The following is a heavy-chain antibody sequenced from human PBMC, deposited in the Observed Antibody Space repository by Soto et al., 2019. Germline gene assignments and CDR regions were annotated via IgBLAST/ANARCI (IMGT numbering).Heavy chain of an antibody. CDR3: ARGTYGDY. D-gene: IGHD4-17*01. V-gene: IGHV1-18*01. CDR1: GYAFTTYG. CDR2: ISAHNGNT. J-gene: IGHJ4*02. Sequence: QVHLVQSGAEVKKPGASVKVSCKGSGYAFTTYGITWVRQAPGQGLEWMGWISAHNGNTNYAQKLQGRVTVTRDSSTTTAHRKLRRVRSDDTAGNYWARGTYGDYWGQGALVTVPS.